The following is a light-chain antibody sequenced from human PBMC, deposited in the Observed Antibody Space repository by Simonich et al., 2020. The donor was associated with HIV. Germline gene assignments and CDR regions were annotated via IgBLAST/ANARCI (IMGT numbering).Light chain of an antibody. Sequence: DIVMTQSPDSLGVSLGEWATITCKSSQSVLYSSNNKNYLEWYQQKPGQPPKWLIYWASTRESGVPDRFSGSGSGTDFTLTISSLQAEDVAVYYCQQYYSTPITFGQGTRLEIK. CDR1: QSVLYSSNNKNY. CDR2: WAS. CDR3: QQYYSTPIT. J-gene: IGKJ5*01. V-gene: IGKV4-1*01.